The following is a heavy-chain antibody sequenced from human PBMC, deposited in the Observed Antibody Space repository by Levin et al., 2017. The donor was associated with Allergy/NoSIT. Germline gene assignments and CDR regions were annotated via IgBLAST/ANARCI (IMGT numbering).Heavy chain of an antibody. J-gene: IGHJ6*03. CDR2: INTNTGNP. CDR1: GYTFTSYA. D-gene: IGHD3-3*01. Sequence: ASVKVSCKASGYTFTSYAMNWVRQAPGQGLEWMGWINTNTGNPTYAQGFTGRFVFSLDTSVSTAYLQISSLKAEDTAVYHCARSVYDFWSGYYTNYYYYMDVWGKGTTVTVSS. V-gene: IGHV7-4-1*02. CDR3: ARSVYDFWSGYYTNYYYYMDV.